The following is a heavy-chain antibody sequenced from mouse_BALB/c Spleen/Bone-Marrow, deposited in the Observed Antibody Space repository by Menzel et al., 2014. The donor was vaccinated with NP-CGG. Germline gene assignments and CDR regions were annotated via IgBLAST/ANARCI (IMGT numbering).Heavy chain of an antibody. V-gene: IGHV1S81*02. CDR3: TKYYSWYFDV. D-gene: IGHD1-1*01. Sequence: QVQLQQSGAELVKPGASVKLSCKPSGYTFTSYWIHWVKQRPGQGLEWIGEINPVNGRNDYNEKFKNEATLTVDKSSSTTLLTINNLTSEDSAVYFCTKYYSWYFDVWGAGTTVTVSS. CDR2: INPVNGRN. J-gene: IGHJ1*01. CDR1: GYTFTSYW.